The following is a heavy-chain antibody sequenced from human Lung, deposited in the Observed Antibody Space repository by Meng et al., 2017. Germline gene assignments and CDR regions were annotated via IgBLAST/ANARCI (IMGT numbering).Heavy chain of an antibody. CDR1: GGSFSGYY. V-gene: IGHV4-34*01. CDR2: INHSGST. J-gene: IGHJ4*02. CDR3: ARGPTTMAHDFDY. D-gene: IGHD4-11*01. Sequence: QVQLQQWGAGLLEPSETLSLPCVVSGGSFSGYYWSWIRQPPGKGLEWIGEINHSGSTNYNPSLESRATISVDTSQNNLSLKLSSVTAADSAVYYCARGPTTMAHDFDYWGQGTLVTVSS.